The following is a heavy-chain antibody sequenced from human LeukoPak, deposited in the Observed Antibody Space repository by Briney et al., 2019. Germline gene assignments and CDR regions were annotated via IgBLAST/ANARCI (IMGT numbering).Heavy chain of an antibody. CDR3: ARDDDRAREIDY. V-gene: IGHV1-69*04. J-gene: IGHJ4*02. D-gene: IGHD3-22*01. CDR2: IIPILNIT. Sequence: SVKVSCKASRGTLSKYAISWVRQAPGQGLEWMGRIIPILNITHYAQKFQGRVTIGADKSTSTAYMELSSLRSEDTAVYYCARDDDRAREIDYWGQGTLVTVSS. CDR1: RGTLSKYA.